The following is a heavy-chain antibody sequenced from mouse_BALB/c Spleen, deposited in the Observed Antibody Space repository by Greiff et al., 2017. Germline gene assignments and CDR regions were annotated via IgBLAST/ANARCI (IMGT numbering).Heavy chain of an antibody. Sequence: EVKLVESGGGLVKPGGSLKLSCAASGFTFSSYAMSWVRQTPEKRLEWVATISSGGSYTYYPDSVKGRFTISRDNAKNTLYLQMSSLRSEDTAMYYCARQEDYGNYAWFAYWGQGTLVTVSA. J-gene: IGHJ3*01. CDR3: ARQEDYGNYAWFAY. CDR1: GFTFSSYA. D-gene: IGHD2-1*01. V-gene: IGHV5-9-3*01. CDR2: ISSGGSYT.